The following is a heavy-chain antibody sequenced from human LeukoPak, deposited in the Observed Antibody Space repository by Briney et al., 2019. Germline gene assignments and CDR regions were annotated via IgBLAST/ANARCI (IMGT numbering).Heavy chain of an antibody. J-gene: IGHJ4*02. CDR3: AGGQRWGGHENDY. CDR1: GGSFSGYY. D-gene: IGHD3-16*01. V-gene: IGHV4-34*01. CDR2: INHSGST. Sequence: SETLSLTCAVYGGSFSGYYWSWIRQPPGKGLEWIGEINHSGSTNYNPSLKSRVTISVDTSKNQFSLKLSSVTAADTAVYYCAGGQRWGGHENDYWGQGTLVTVSS.